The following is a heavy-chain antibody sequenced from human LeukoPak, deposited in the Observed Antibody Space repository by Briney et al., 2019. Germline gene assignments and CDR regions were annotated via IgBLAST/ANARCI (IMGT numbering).Heavy chain of an antibody. J-gene: IGHJ5*02. V-gene: IGHV4-4*07. CDR2: IYTSGST. CDR3: ARGGAQLKALNWFDP. Sequence: SETLSLTCTVSGGSISSYYWSWIRQPAGKGLEWIGRIYTSGSTNYNPSLKSRVTISVDTSKNQFSLKLSSVTAADTAVYYCARGGAQLKALNWFDPWGQGTLVTVSS. CDR1: GGSISSYY. D-gene: IGHD6-13*01.